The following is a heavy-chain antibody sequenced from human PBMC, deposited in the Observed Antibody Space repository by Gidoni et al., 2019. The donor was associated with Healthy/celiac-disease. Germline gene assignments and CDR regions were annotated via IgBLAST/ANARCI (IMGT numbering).Heavy chain of an antibody. CDR1: GSTFTSYA. Sequence: QVQLVQSGAEVKKPGASVKVSCKASGSTFTSYAMHWVRQAPGQRLEWMGWINAGNGNTKYSQKFQGRVTITRDTSASTAYMELSSLRSEDTAVYYCATYSSSWGQWLKVWGQGTLVTVSS. CDR2: INAGNGNT. CDR3: ATYSSSWGQWLKV. V-gene: IGHV1-3*01. J-gene: IGHJ4*02. D-gene: IGHD6-13*01.